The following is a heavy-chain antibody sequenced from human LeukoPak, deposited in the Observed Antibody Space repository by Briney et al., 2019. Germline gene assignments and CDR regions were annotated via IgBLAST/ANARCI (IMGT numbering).Heavy chain of an antibody. J-gene: IGHJ4*02. CDR1: GYTFTGYY. CDR3: ATRSGGIQLWLREIN. Sequence: SVKVSCKASGYTFTGYYMHWVRQAPGQGLEWMGWINPNSGGTNFAQKFQGRVTMTRDTSISTAYMELTRLRSDDTAVYYCATRSGGIQLWLREINWGQGTLGTVSS. V-gene: IGHV1-2*02. D-gene: IGHD5-18*01. CDR2: INPNSGGT.